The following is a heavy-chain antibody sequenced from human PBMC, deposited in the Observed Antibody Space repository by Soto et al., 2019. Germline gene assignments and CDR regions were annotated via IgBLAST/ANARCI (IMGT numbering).Heavy chain of an antibody. D-gene: IGHD6-13*01. J-gene: IGHJ4*02. V-gene: IGHV4-34*01. CDR2: INHSGST. CDR1: GGSFSGYY. Sequence: TSEPLSLTCAVYGGSFSGYYWSWIRQPPGKGLEWIGEINHSGSTNYNPSLKSRVTISVDTSKNQFSLKLSSVTAADTAVYYCARDPQYGSSSWYEVDYWGQGTLVTVPQ. CDR3: ARDPQYGSSSWYEVDY.